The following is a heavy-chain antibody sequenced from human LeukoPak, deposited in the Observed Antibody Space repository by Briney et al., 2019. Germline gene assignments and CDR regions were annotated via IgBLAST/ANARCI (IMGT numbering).Heavy chain of an antibody. CDR3: ARQGRRGSGSI. CDR2: VNHSGST. J-gene: IGHJ3*02. Sequence: PSETLSLTCAVYGGSFSGYYWSWIRQPPGKGLEWIGEVNHSGSTNYNPSLKSRVTISVDTSKNQFSLKLSSVTAADTAVYYCARQGRRGSGSIWGQGTMVTVSS. CDR1: GGSFSGYY. D-gene: IGHD3-10*01. V-gene: IGHV4-34*01.